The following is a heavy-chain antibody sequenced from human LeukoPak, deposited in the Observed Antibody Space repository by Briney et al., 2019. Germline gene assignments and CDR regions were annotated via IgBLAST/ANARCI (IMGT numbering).Heavy chain of an antibody. CDR2: IRYNGTNK. V-gene: IGHV3-30*02. D-gene: IGHD4-17*01. Sequence: PGGSLRLSCAAPGFSFSTYGMHWVRQAPGKGLEWVAFIRYNGTNKYYADSVKGRFTISRDNSKNMLYLQMNSLRVEDTAIYYCAKTFATATSHIWGQGTMVTVSS. CDR3: AKTFATATSHI. J-gene: IGHJ3*02. CDR1: GFSFSTYG.